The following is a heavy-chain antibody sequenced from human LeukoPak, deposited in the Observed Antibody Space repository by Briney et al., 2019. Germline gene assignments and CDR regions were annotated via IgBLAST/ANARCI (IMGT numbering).Heavy chain of an antibody. CDR2: ISWTSGSM. CDR1: GFTFDDYA. Sequence: QPGGSLRLSCAASGFTFDDYAMNWVRQAPGKGLEWVSGISWTSGSMGYADSVKGRFTISRDNAKNSLYLQMNSLRAEDTAVYYCARNPSAVVPAAMLWYFDLWGRGTLVTVSS. CDR3: ARNPSAVVPAAMLWYFDL. D-gene: IGHD2-2*01. J-gene: IGHJ2*01. V-gene: IGHV3-9*01.